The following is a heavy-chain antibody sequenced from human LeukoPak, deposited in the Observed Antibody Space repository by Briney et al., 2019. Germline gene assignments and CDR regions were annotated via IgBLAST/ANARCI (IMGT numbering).Heavy chain of an antibody. J-gene: IGHJ4*02. D-gene: IGHD1-26*01. V-gene: IGHV1-3*03. CDR2: INDGDGNT. CDR1: GYTFTSYA. Sequence: ASVKASCKASGYTFTSYAVHWVRRAPGQSLEWMGYINDGDGNTKYSQEFQGRVTITRDTSASIVYMELSSLRSEDMAFYYCARERGEFGGSYFLDYWGQGTLVTVSS. CDR3: ARERGEFGGSYFLDY.